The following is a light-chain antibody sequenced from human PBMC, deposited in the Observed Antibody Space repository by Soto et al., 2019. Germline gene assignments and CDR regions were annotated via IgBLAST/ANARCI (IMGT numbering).Light chain of an antibody. V-gene: IGKV1-39*01. Sequence: DIQMTQSPSSLSASVGDRVTITCRASLSISNYLNWYQQKPGKAPKLLIYAASSLESGVPSRFSGSGSAAEFTLTISSLQPEDFQSYDCQQTFSTPMTFGQWTRLEIK. CDR1: LSISNY. CDR2: AAS. J-gene: IGKJ5*01. CDR3: QQTFSTPMT.